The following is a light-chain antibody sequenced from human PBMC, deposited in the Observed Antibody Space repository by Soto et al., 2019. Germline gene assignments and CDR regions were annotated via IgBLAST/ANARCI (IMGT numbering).Light chain of an antibody. J-gene: IGKJ2*01. CDR3: QHTTDFT. V-gene: IGKV1-5*01. CDR2: DVS. Sequence: DIQMTQSPSTLAASVGDIVTMTCRSSSKWLAWYQKKPGKAPKLLIYDVSNLERGVPPRFSGSTSGAESTLTITGLLPDDLGTYYCQHTTDFTFGQGTKVEIK. CDR1: SSSKW.